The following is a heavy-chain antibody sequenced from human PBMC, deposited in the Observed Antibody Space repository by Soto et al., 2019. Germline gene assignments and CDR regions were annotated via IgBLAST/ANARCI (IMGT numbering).Heavy chain of an antibody. V-gene: IGHV3-11*01. J-gene: IGHJ6*02. CDR2: ISGSGSII. D-gene: IGHD6-13*01. Sequence: QVQVVESGGDLVKPGGSLRLSCAASGFTFNDYYMNWIRQAPGKGLEWVSYISGSGSIIDYADSVKGRFTISRDSVRNSLYLQMNSLRVEDTAVYYCAREPYSSSRVYGMDVWGQGTTVTVSS. CDR3: AREPYSSSRVYGMDV. CDR1: GFTFNDYY.